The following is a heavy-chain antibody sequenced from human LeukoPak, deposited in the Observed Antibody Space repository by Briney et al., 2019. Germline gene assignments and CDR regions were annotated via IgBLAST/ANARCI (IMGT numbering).Heavy chain of an antibody. CDR3: ARVSLGLVWELRDFDY. V-gene: IGHV1-18*01. CDR1: GYTFTSYG. CDR2: ISAYNGNT. J-gene: IGHJ4*02. D-gene: IGHD1-26*01. Sequence: ASVKVSCKASGYTFTSYGIRWVRQAPGQGLEWMGWISAYNGNTNYAQKLQGRVTMTTDTSTSTAYMELRSLRSDDTAVYYCARVSLGLVWELRDFDYWGQGTLVTVSS.